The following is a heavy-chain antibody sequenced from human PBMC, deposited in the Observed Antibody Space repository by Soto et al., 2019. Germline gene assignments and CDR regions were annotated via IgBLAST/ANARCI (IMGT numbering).Heavy chain of an antibody. CDR2: IIPIFGTA. J-gene: IGHJ3*02. CDR3: GRKTNCGNGAFDI. Sequence: QVQLVQSGAEVKKPGSSVKVSCKASGGTFSSYAISWVRQAPGQGLEWMGGIIPIFGTANYAQKFQGRVTITADKSTGTGYMELSSLRSEDTAVYYCGRKTNCGNGAFDIWGQGTMVTVSS. CDR1: GGTFSSYA. D-gene: IGHD2-15*01. V-gene: IGHV1-69*06.